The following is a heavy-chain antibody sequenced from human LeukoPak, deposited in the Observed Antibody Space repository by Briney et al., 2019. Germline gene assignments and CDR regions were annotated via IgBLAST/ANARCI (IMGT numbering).Heavy chain of an antibody. V-gene: IGHV4-39*01. J-gene: IGHJ4*02. CDR1: GGSISSGDYY. CDR2: IYYSGST. Sequence: PSETLSLTCTVSGGSISSGDYYWSWIRQPPGKGLEWIGSIYYSGSTYYNPSLKSRVTISVDTSKNQFSLKLSSVTAADTAVYYCARRAGSVNFDYWGQGTLVTVSS. D-gene: IGHD3-10*01. CDR3: ARRAGSVNFDY.